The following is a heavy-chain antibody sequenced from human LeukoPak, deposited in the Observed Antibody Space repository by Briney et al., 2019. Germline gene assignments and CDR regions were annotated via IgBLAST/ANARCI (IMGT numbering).Heavy chain of an antibody. J-gene: IGHJ4*02. D-gene: IGHD3-10*01. CDR1: GGSISSSSYY. V-gene: IGHV4-39*07. CDR2: IYYSGST. Sequence: SETLSLTCTVSGGSISSSSYYWGWIRQPPGKGLEWIGSIYYSGSTYYNPSLKSRVTISVDTSKNQFSLKLSSVTAADTAVYFCARDKRGFGTLFDFWGRGTLVIVSS. CDR3: ARDKRGFGTLFDF.